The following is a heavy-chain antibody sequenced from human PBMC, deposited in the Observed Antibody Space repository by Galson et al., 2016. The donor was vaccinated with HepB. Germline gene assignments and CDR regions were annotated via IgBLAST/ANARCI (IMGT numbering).Heavy chain of an antibody. Sequence: SLRLSCAASGFTFGTYTMHWIRQAPGEGLQWVSLITGDRANAYYADSVKGRFTIPRDNRKNSLYLQMSSLRTEDTALYYCAKDHGGYSGFDYWGQGTLVTVSS. CDR2: ITGDRANA. V-gene: IGHV3-43*01. D-gene: IGHD4-23*01. CDR3: AKDHGGYSGFDY. J-gene: IGHJ4*02. CDR1: GFTFGTYT.